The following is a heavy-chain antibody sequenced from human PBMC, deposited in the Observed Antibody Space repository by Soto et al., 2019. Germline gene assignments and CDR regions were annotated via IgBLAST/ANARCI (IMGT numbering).Heavy chain of an antibody. J-gene: IGHJ6*03. CDR3: ARGRGKGISYYYYYMDV. CDR1: GGSFSGYY. CDR2: INHSGST. D-gene: IGHD3-16*01. Sequence: SETLSLTCAVYGGSFSGYYWSWIRQPPVKGLEWIGEINHSGSTNYNPSLKSRVTISVDTSKNQFSLKLSSVTAADTAVYYCARGRGKGISYYYYYMDVWGKGTTVTVSS. V-gene: IGHV4-34*01.